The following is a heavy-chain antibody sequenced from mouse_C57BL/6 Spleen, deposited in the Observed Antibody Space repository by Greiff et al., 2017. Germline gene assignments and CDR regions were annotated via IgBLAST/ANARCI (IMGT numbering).Heavy chain of an antibody. CDR1: GYTFTDYN. J-gene: IGHJ4*01. V-gene: IGHV1-18*01. Sequence: RVEPGASVKIPCKASGYTFTDYNMDWVKQSHGKSLEWIGDINPNNGGTIYNQKFKGKATLTVDKSSSTAYMELRSLTSEDTAVSYCAIRRMDYWGQGTSVTVSS. CDR2: INPNNGGT. CDR3: AIRRMDY.